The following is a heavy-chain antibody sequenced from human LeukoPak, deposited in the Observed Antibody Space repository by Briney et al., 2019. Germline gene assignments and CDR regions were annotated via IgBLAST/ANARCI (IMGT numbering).Heavy chain of an antibody. J-gene: IGHJ3*02. V-gene: IGHV4-59*01. CDR2: IYHTGST. CDR3: ASSDERDAFDI. Sequence: SETLSLTCAVSGGSISSFHWNWIRQPPGKGLEWIGYIYHTGSTNYNPSLKSRVTISVDTSKNQFSLKLSSVTAADTAVYYCASSDERDAFDIWGQGTMVTVSS. CDR1: GGSISSFH.